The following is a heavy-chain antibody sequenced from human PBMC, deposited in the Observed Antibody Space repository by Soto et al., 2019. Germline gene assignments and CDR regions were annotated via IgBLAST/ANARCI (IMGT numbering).Heavy chain of an antibody. CDR2: TSGSGGST. J-gene: IGHJ4*02. CDR3: ATQYGDYWLHYFDY. Sequence: EGQLLESGGGLVQPGGSLRLSCAASGFTFSSYAMNWVRQAPGKGLEWVSSTSGSGGSTYYADSVKGRFTISRDNSKNTLYLQMNSLRAEDTAVYYCATQYGDYWLHYFDYWGQGTLVTVSS. V-gene: IGHV3-23*01. CDR1: GFTFSSYA. D-gene: IGHD4-17*01.